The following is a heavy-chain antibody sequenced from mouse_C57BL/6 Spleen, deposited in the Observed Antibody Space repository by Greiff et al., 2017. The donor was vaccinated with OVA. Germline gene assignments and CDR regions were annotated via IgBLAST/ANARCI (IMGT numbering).Heavy chain of an antibody. Sequence: EVQLQQSGPELVKPGASVKIPCKASGYTFTDYNMDWVKQSHGKSLEWIGDINPNNGGTSYNQKFKGKATLTVDKSSSTAYMELRSLTSEDSAVYYCARWEFDGSLYAMDYWGQGTSVTVSS. D-gene: IGHD2-3*01. CDR2: INPNNGGT. CDR1: GYTFTDYN. CDR3: ARWEFDGSLYAMDY. V-gene: IGHV1-18*01. J-gene: IGHJ4*01.